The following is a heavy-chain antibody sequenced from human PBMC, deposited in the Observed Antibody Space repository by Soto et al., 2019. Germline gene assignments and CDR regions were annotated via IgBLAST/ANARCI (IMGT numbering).Heavy chain of an antibody. J-gene: IGHJ3*02. D-gene: IGHD4-17*01. Sequence: GGSLRLSCAASGFTFSSYSMNWVRQAPGKGLEWVSSISSSSSYTYYADSVKGRFTISRDNAKNSLYLQMNSLRAEDTAVYYCARDYGDYSAFDIWGQGTMVTVSS. V-gene: IGHV3-21*01. CDR1: GFTFSSYS. CDR2: ISSSSSYT. CDR3: ARDYGDYSAFDI.